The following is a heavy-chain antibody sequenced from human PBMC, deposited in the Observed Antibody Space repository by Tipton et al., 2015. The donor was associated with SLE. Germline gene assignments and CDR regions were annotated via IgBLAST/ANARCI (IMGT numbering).Heavy chain of an antibody. D-gene: IGHD1-26*01. CDR2: IYTNGST. Sequence: LRLSCTVSGGSISSYYWSWFRQPAGKGLEWIGCIYTNGSTNYNPSLKSRVTMSVDTSKNQFSLKLSSVTAADTAVYYCTRDGGVGATVWWGQGTLVTVSS. J-gene: IGHJ4*02. V-gene: IGHV4-4*07. CDR3: TRDGGVGATVW. CDR1: GGSISSYY.